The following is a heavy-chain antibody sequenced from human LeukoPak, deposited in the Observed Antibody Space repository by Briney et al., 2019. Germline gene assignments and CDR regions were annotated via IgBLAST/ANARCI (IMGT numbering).Heavy chain of an antibody. Sequence: GASVKVSCKASGYTFTSYGISWVRQAPGQGLEWMGRISAYNGNTNYAQKLQGRVTMTTDTSTSTAYMELRSLRSDDTAVYYCARDDRGYSGYYYDSSGYYYFDYWGQGTLVTVSS. CDR1: GYTFTSYG. CDR3: ARDDRGYSGYYYDSSGYYYFDY. D-gene: IGHD3-22*01. J-gene: IGHJ4*02. CDR2: ISAYNGNT. V-gene: IGHV1-18*01.